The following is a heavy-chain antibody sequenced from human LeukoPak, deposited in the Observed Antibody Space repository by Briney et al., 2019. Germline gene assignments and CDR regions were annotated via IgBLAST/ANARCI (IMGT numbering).Heavy chain of an antibody. CDR2: IYYSGST. Sequence: SETLSLTCTVSGGSISSSFWSWIRQPPGKGLKWIGYIYYSGSTNYNPSLKSRVTISLDTSKTQFSLKLSSVTAADTAVYYCARHAYTDILTGSDAFDIWGQGTMVTVSS. CDR3: ARHAYTDILTGSDAFDI. CDR1: GGSISSSF. D-gene: IGHD3-9*01. V-gene: IGHV4-59*08. J-gene: IGHJ3*02.